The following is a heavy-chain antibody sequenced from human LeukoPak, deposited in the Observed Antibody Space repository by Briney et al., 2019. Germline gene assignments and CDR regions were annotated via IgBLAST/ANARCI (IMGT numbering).Heavy chain of an antibody. D-gene: IGHD1-26*01. Sequence: PGGSLRLSCAASGFTFSSYWMSWVRQAPGKGLKWVANIKQDGSEKYCVDSVKGRFTISRDNAKNSLYLQMNSLRAEDTAVYYCARDLSVGSKPDLGFDYWGQGTLVTVSS. CDR2: IKQDGSEK. V-gene: IGHV3-7*01. CDR1: GFTFSSYW. CDR3: ARDLSVGSKPDLGFDY. J-gene: IGHJ4*02.